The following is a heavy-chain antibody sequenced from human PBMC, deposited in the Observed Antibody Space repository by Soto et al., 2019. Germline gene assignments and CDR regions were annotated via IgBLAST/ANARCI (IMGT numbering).Heavy chain of an antibody. D-gene: IGHD3-9*01. CDR2: ISYDGSNE. J-gene: IGHJ6*02. CDR1: VFPFSSYG. Sequence: PGGSLRLSCAASVFPFSSYGMHGVRQAPGKGLEWVAVISYDGSNEYYADSVKGRFTISRDNSKNTLYLQMNSLRAEDTAVYYCAKDEGPDILTGYYIEDVWGQGTTVTVSS. V-gene: IGHV3-30*18. CDR3: AKDEGPDILTGYYIEDV.